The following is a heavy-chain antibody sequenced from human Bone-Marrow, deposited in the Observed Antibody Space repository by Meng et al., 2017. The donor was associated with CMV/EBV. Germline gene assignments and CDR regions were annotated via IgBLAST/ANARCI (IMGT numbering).Heavy chain of an antibody. D-gene: IGHD1-26*01. CDR2: INPNSGGT. CDR3: ARDVPDLYSGSYCADY. Sequence: ASVKVSCMASGYTFTGYYMHWVRQAPGQGLEWMGWINPNSGGTYYAHKFQGRVTMTRDTSISTAYMELTRLRTDDTAVYYCARDVPDLYSGSYCADYWGQGTLVTVSS. CDR1: GYTFTGYY. V-gene: IGHV1-2*02. J-gene: IGHJ4*02.